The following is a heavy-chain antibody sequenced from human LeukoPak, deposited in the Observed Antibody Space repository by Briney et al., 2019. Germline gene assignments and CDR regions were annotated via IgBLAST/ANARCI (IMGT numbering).Heavy chain of an antibody. J-gene: IGHJ5*02. CDR3: ARGPLYDFWSGYYTNWFDP. V-gene: IGHV3-23*01. CDR1: GFTFSSYA. Sequence: GGSLRLSCAASGFTFSSYAMSWVRQAPGKGLEWVSAISGSGGSTYYADSVKGRFTISRDNAKNSLYLQMNSLRAEDTAVYYCARGPLYDFWSGYYTNWFDPWGQGTLVTVSS. CDR2: ISGSGGST. D-gene: IGHD3-3*01.